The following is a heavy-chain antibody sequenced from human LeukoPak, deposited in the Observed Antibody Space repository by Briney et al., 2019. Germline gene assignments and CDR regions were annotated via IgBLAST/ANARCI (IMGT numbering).Heavy chain of an antibody. V-gene: IGHV3-7*01. Sequence: PGGSLRLSCAVSGFTFSDYWMNWVRQAPGKGLEWVAKIKPDGSDTYYVDSVRGRFSISRDNAKNSLYLQMNSLRAEDTAVYYCARDLAVADGGDYWGQGTLVTVSS. CDR2: IKPDGSDT. CDR1: GFTFSDYW. D-gene: IGHD6-19*01. CDR3: ARDLAVADGGDY. J-gene: IGHJ4*02.